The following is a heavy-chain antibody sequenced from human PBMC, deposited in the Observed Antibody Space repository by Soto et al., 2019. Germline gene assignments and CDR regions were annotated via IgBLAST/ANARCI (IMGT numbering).Heavy chain of an antibody. Sequence: QVQLQESGPGLVKPSETLSLTCTVSGDSVSTGPSYWSWIRQPPGKGLECIAFIYNSETTYYNPSLRSRVTSSVGTSNNQFSLKLSSVTAADTAVYYCARGRGYGYGIDYWGQGTLVTVSS. CDR1: GDSVSTGPSY. V-gene: IGHV4-61*01. CDR3: ARGRGYGYGIDY. D-gene: IGHD5-18*01. J-gene: IGHJ4*02. CDR2: IYNSETT.